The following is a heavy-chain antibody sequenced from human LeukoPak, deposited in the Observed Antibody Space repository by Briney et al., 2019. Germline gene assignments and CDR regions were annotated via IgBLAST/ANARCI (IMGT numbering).Heavy chain of an antibody. Sequence: SVKVSCKASGGTFSSYAISWVRQAPGQGLEWVGGIIPIFGTANYAQKFQGRVTITADESTSTAYMELSSLRSEDTAVYYCATPRRVAGTILYYYGMDVWGQGTTVTVSS. CDR2: IIPIFGTA. D-gene: IGHD6-19*01. CDR3: ATPRRVAGTILYYYGMDV. V-gene: IGHV1-69*13. CDR1: GGTFSSYA. J-gene: IGHJ6*02.